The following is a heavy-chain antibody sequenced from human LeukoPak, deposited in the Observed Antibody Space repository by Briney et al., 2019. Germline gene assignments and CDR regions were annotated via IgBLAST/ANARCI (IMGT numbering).Heavy chain of an antibody. CDR2: ISAYNANT. J-gene: IGHJ4*02. CDR1: GYTFTSYG. D-gene: IGHD6-13*01. Sequence: ASVKVSCKASGYTFTSYGISWVRQAPGQGLEWMGWISAYNANTNYAQKLQGRVTMTTDTSTSTAYMELRSLRSDDTALYYCARGISSSWTEVASSDYWGQGTLVTVSS. V-gene: IGHV1-18*01. CDR3: ARGISSSWTEVASSDY.